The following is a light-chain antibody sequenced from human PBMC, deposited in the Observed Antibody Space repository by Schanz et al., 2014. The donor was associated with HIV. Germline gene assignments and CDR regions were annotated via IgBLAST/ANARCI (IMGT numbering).Light chain of an antibody. J-gene: IGKJ2*02. CDR2: KAS. V-gene: IGKV1-5*03. Sequence: IQLTQSPSSLSASVGDRVTIACRASQSISSWLPWYQQKPGKAPKLLIYKASNLESGVPSRFSGSGSGTEFTLTISSLQPDDSATYYYQQYNSYSSTFGQGTKLEIK. CDR3: QQYNSYSST. CDR1: QSISSW.